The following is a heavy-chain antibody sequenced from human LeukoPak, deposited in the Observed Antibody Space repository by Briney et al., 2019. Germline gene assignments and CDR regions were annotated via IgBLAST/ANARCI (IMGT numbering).Heavy chain of an antibody. J-gene: IGHJ4*02. CDR1: GFTFSSYA. Sequence: GGSLRLSCTASGFTFSSYAMSWVRQAPGKGLEWVSAISGSGGSTYYADSVKGRFTISRDNSKNTLYLQMNSLRAEDTAVYYCAKDQYCSSASCSSDYWGQGTLVTVSS. V-gene: IGHV3-23*01. D-gene: IGHD2-2*01. CDR2: ISGSGGST. CDR3: AKDQYCSSASCSSDY.